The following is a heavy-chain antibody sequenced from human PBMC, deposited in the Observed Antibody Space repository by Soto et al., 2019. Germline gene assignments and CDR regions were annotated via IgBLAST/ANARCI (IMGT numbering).Heavy chain of an antibody. CDR3: ARAGSGYVWFNEF. Sequence: QEQLVQSGAEVKKSGSSVKVSCKDTGGLFSSYAVSWVRQAPGQGLEWMGGIIPVFDTVYYAQKFQGIVTITADESTNTANMGLSIMRSEDTAMYYCARAGSGYVWFNEFWGQGTLVNVSS. D-gene: IGHD3-22*01. CDR2: IIPVFDTV. CDR1: GGLFSSYA. J-gene: IGHJ1*01. V-gene: IGHV1-69*01.